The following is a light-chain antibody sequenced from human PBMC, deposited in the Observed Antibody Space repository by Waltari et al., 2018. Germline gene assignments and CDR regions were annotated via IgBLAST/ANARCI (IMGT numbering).Light chain of an antibody. Sequence: IQLTQSPSYLSASVGDSVTLLCRPSKDLRHFVNWYQHKPGEAPKLLINDATRLETGVPSRFSGHASGSEFSLTINGLQPDDVATYYCQQYDYRPPTFGGGTKVQI. CDR3: QQYDYRPPT. V-gene: IGKV1-33*01. CDR2: DAT. CDR1: KDLRHF. J-gene: IGKJ4*01.